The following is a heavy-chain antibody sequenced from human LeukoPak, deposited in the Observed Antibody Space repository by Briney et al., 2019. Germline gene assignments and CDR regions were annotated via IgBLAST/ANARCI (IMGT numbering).Heavy chain of an antibody. CDR2: IIPIFGTA. Sequence: SVKVSCKASGGTFSSYAISWVRQAPGQGLEWMGGIIPIFGTANYAQKFQGRVTITADESTSTAYMELSSLRSEDTAVYYCARAVYYYGSGSPDYYYGMDVWGKGTTATVSS. D-gene: IGHD3-10*01. CDR3: ARAVYYYGSGSPDYYYGMDV. J-gene: IGHJ6*04. V-gene: IGHV1-69*13. CDR1: GGTFSSYA.